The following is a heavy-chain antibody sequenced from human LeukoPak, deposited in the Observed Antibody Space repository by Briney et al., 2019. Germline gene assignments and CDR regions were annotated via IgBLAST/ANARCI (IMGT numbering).Heavy chain of an antibody. D-gene: IGHD2-2*01. J-gene: IGHJ5*02. Sequence: GGSLRLSCAASGFTFSSYAMSWVRQAPGKGLEWVAVISYDGSNKYYADSVKGRFTISRDNSKNTLYLQMNSLRAEDTAVYYCARAYCSSTSCLNWFDPWGQGTLVTVSS. V-gene: IGHV3-30-3*01. CDR1: GFTFSSYA. CDR3: ARAYCSSTSCLNWFDP. CDR2: ISYDGSNK.